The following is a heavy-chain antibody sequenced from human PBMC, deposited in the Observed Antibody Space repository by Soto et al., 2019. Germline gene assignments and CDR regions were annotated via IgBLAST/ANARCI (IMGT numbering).Heavy chain of an antibody. CDR1: GGSISSSSYY. CDR3: ARIVRGIVITYYYMDV. CDR2: IFYSGST. Sequence: SETLSLTCTVSGGSISSSSYYWGWIRQPPGKGLEWIGSIFYSGSTYYNPSLQSRVTTSVDTSTNQFSLKLRSVTAADTAVYYCARIVRGIVITYYYMDVWGKGTTVTVSS. J-gene: IGHJ6*03. V-gene: IGHV4-39*01. D-gene: IGHD2-21*01.